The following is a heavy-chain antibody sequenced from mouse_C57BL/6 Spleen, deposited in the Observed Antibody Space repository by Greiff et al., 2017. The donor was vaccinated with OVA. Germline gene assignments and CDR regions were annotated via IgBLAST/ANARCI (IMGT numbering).Heavy chain of an antibody. CDR3: ARRDYYGSSYAMDY. J-gene: IGHJ4*01. CDR2: IHPNSGST. CDR1: GYTFTSYW. D-gene: IGHD1-1*01. V-gene: IGHV1-64*01. Sequence: QVQLQQLGAELVKPGASVKLSCKASGYTFTSYWMHWVKQRPGQGLEWIGMIHPNSGSTNYNEKFKSKATLTVDKSSSTAYMQLSSLTSEDSAVYYCARRDYYGSSYAMDYWGQGTSGTVSS.